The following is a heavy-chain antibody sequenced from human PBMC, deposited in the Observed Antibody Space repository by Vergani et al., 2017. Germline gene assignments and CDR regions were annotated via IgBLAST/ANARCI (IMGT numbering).Heavy chain of an antibody. Sequence: EVDLVESGGGLVQPGGSLRLTCAGSGFTFSSYWMTWVRQTPGKGLVWVANIDQDGSEKYYVDSVKGRFTISRDNAKSSLYLQMNSLRAEDTAVYYCTRDLNYYDNSGYYSWGQGTLVTVSS. CDR3: TRDLNYYDNSGYYS. D-gene: IGHD3-22*01. V-gene: IGHV3-7*01. CDR2: IDQDGSEK. J-gene: IGHJ4*02. CDR1: GFTFSSYW.